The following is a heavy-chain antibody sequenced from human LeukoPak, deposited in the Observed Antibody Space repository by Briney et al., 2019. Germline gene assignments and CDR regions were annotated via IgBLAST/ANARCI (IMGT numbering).Heavy chain of an antibody. Sequence: PLETLSLTCAVYGGSFSGYYWSWIRQPPGKGLEWIGEINHSGSTNYNPSLKSRVAISVDTSKNQFSLKLSSVTAADTAVYYCARGGRGACSGGSCYENYFDYWGQGTLVTVSS. CDR2: INHSGST. V-gene: IGHV4-34*01. CDR1: GGSFSGYY. CDR3: ARGGRGACSGGSCYENYFDY. D-gene: IGHD2-15*01. J-gene: IGHJ4*02.